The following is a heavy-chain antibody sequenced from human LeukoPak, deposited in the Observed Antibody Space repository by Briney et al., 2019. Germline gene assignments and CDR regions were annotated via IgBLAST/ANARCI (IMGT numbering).Heavy chain of an antibody. Sequence: GGSLRLSCAASGFTFSSYVVNWVRQAPGKGLEWASVIGPSGGTTYYADSVKGRVTISRDNSKDTLYLQMDSLRVEDTAVYYCARESGGGTRLIDYWGQGTPVTVSS. CDR3: ARESGGGTRLIDY. CDR1: GFTFSSYV. V-gene: IGHV3-23*01. D-gene: IGHD2-15*01. J-gene: IGHJ4*02. CDR2: IGPSGGTT.